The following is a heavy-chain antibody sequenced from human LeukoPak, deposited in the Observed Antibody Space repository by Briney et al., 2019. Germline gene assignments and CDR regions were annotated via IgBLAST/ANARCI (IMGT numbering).Heavy chain of an antibody. Sequence: SETLSLTCTVSGGSVSSGSYYWSWVRQPPGTGLEWIGYIYYSGSTNYNPSLKSRVTISVDTSKNQFSLKLSSVTAADTAVYYCARILYGAVAGTDYWGQGTLVTVSS. CDR3: ARILYGAVAGTDY. CDR2: IYYSGST. V-gene: IGHV4-61*01. D-gene: IGHD6-19*01. CDR1: GGSVSSGSYY. J-gene: IGHJ4*02.